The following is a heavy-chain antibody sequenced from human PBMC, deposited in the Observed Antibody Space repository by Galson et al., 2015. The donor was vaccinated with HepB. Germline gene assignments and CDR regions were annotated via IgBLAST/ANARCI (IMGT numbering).Heavy chain of an antibody. CDR1: GGTFSSYT. V-gene: IGHV1-69*02. J-gene: IGHJ4*02. CDR3: ARDPRAGYNDPGIL. CDR2: IIPILGIA. D-gene: IGHD5-24*01. Sequence: SVKVSCKASGGTFSSYTISWVRQAPGQGLEWMGRIIPILGIANYAQKFQGRVAITADKSTSTAYMELSSLRSEDTAVYYCARDPRAGYNDPGILWGQGTLVTVSS.